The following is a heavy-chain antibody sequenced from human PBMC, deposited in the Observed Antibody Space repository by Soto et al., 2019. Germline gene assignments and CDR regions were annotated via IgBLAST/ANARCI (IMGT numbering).Heavy chain of an antibody. CDR3: ARDRYDSRRRYYYGMDV. D-gene: IGHD3-22*01. J-gene: IGHJ6*02. CDR2: IIPIFGTA. Sequence: SVKVSCKASGGTFSSYAISWVRQAPGQGLEWMGGIIPIFGTANYAQKFQGRVTITADESTSTAYMELSSLRSEDTAVYYCARDRYDSRRRYYYGMDVWGQGTTVTVSS. CDR1: GGTFSSYA. V-gene: IGHV1-69*13.